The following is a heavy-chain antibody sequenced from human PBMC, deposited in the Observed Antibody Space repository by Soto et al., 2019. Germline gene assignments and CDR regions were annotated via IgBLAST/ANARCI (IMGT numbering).Heavy chain of an antibody. CDR2: IYYSGTT. CDR3: ARGPRVVVVAATPYRSNWFDL. Sequence: SETLSLTCTVSGGSISSSSYYWAWVRQPPGKGLEWIGSIYYSGTTYYNPSLKSRVTISEDTSKNQFSLKLSSVTAADTAVYYCARGPRVVVVAATPYRSNWFDLWGQGTLVTVSS. J-gene: IGHJ5*02. V-gene: IGHV4-39*01. D-gene: IGHD2-15*01. CDR1: GGSISSSSYY.